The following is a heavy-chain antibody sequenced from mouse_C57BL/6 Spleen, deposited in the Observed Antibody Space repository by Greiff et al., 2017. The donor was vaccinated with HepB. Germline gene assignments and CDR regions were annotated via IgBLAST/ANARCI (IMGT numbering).Heavy chain of an antibody. V-gene: IGHV5-17*01. CDR3: ARWGGNSFAY. Sequence: EVKLMESGGGLVKPGGSLKLSCAASGFTFSDYGMHWVRQAPEKGLEWVAYISSGSSTIYYADTVKGRFTISRDNAKNTLFLQMTSLRSEDTAMYYCARWGGNSFAYWGQGTLVTVSA. CDR2: ISSGSSTI. J-gene: IGHJ3*01. CDR1: GFTFSDYG. D-gene: IGHD2-1*01.